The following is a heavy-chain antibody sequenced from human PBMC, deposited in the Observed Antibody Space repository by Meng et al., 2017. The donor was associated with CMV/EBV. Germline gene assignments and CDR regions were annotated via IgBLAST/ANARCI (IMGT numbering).Heavy chain of an antibody. J-gene: IGHJ6*02. CDR2: ISAYNGNT. D-gene: IGHD3-3*01. Sequence: ASVKVSCKASGYTFTSYGISWVRQAPGQGLEWMGWISAYNGNTNYAQKLQGRVTMTTDTSTSTAYMELRSLRSDDTAVYYCARVTDFWSGLDDSMDVWGQGTTVTVSS. CDR1: GYTFTSYG. CDR3: ARVTDFWSGLDDSMDV. V-gene: IGHV1-18*01.